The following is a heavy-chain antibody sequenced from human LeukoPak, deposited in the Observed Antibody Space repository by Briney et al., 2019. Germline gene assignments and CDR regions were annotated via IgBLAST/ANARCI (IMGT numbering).Heavy chain of an antibody. CDR1: GYSFTSYW. CDR2: IDPSDSYT. Sequence: GESLKISCKGSGYSFTSYWISWVRQMPGKGLGWMGRIDPSDSYTNYSPSFQGHVTISADKSISTAYLQWSSLKASDTAMYYCASPRRDYVWGTYRHDAFGIWGQGTMVTVSS. CDR3: ASPRRDYVWGTYRHDAFGI. V-gene: IGHV5-10-1*01. D-gene: IGHD3-16*02. J-gene: IGHJ3*02.